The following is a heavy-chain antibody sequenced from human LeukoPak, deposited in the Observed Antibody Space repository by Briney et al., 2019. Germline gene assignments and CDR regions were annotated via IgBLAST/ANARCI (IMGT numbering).Heavy chain of an antibody. J-gene: IGHJ4*02. CDR2: ISGSGGST. CDR3: AKRSQIFGVVISPLFDY. D-gene: IGHD3-3*01. V-gene: IGHV3-23*01. Sequence: GGSLRLSCAASGFTFSSYAMSWDRQAPGKGLEWVSAISGSGGSTYYADSVKGRFTISRDNSKNTLYLQMNSLRAEDTAVYYCAKRSQIFGVVISPLFDYWGQGTLVTVSS. CDR1: GFTFSSYA.